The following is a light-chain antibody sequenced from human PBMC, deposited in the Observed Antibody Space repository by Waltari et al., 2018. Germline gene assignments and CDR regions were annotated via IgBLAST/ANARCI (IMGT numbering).Light chain of an antibody. CDR3: SSYTGIGSVI. CDR2: EVN. J-gene: IGLJ2*01. V-gene: IGLV2-8*01. Sequence: QSALTQPPSASGSPGQSVTISCSGSSRDVGSYIHVSWYQQHPGKAPRLIIYEVNKRPSGVPDRFSGSKSGNTASLTVAGLQSEDEAVYFCSSYTGIGSVIFGGGTHLSVL. CDR1: SRDVGSYIH.